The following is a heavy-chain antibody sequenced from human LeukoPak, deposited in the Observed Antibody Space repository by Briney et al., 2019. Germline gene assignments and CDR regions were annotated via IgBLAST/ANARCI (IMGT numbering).Heavy chain of an antibody. CDR3: ARDRLRVVPAAIPPYYYYGMDV. D-gene: IGHD2-2*02. Sequence: GGSLRLSCAASGFTFSSCAMHWVRQAPGKGLEWVAVISYDGSNKYYADSVKGRFTTSRDNSKNTLYLQMNSLRAEDTAVYYCARDRLRVVPAAIPPYYYYGMDVWGQGTTVTVSS. CDR1: GFTFSSCA. V-gene: IGHV3-30*04. J-gene: IGHJ6*02. CDR2: ISYDGSNK.